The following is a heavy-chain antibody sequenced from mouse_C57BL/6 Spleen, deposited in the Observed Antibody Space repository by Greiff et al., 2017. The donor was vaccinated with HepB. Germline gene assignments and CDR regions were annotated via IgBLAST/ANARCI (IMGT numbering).Heavy chain of an antibody. V-gene: IGHV1-69*01. J-gene: IGHJ1*03. CDR2: IDPSDSYT. CDR3: ARYCYGSSRYWYFDV. CDR1: GYTFTSYW. D-gene: IGHD1-1*01. Sequence: QVQLQQPGAELVMPGASVKLSCKASGYTFTSYWMHWVKQRPGQGLEWIGEIDPSDSYTNYNQKFKGKSTLTVDKSSSTAYMQLSSLTSEDSAVYYCARYCYGSSRYWYFDVWGTGTTVTVSS.